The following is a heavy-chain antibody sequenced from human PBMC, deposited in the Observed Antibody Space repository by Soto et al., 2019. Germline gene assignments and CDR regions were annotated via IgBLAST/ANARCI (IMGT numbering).Heavy chain of an antibody. CDR1: GFNFSSYA. V-gene: IGHV3-23*01. J-gene: IGHJ4*02. D-gene: IGHD6-19*01. CDR3: AKQQWLVQSPPDY. Sequence: GGSLRLSCAASGFNFSSYAMSWVRQAPGKGLEWVSAISGSGGSTYYADSVKGRFTISRDHSKKTLYLQMNSLRAEDTAVYYCAKQQWLVQSPPDYWGQGTLVTVSS. CDR2: ISGSGGST.